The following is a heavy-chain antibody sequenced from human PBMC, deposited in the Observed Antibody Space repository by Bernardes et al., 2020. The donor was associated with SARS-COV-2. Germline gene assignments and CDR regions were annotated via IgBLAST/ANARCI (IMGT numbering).Heavy chain of an antibody. CDR2: MDYNGNT. D-gene: IGHD3-9*01. Sequence: SETLSLTCGVYGGSVSGYYWTWISRPPGQGLEWIGEMDYNGNTNYNPSLKSRVAFSRDTSQNHFSLKMTSVTVADTAVYYCARSPSQLDILAYDYWGQGVRVIVSA. CDR3: ARSPSQLDILAYDY. V-gene: IGHV4-34*01. J-gene: IGHJ4*02. CDR1: GGSVSGYY.